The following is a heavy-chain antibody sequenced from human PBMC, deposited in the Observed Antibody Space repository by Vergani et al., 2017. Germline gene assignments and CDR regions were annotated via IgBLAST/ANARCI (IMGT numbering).Heavy chain of an antibody. J-gene: IGHJ4*02. CDR1: GFSLSTSGMC. CDR3: ARTSYYYGSGRGGFDY. V-gene: IGHV2-70*01. CDR2: IDWDDDK. Sequence: QVTLRESGPALVKPTQTLTLTCPFSGFSLSTSGMCVSWIRQPPGKALEWLALIDWDDDKYYSTSLKTRLTISKDTPKNQVVLTMTNMDPVDTATYYCARTSYYYGSGRGGFDYWGQGTLVTVSS. D-gene: IGHD3-10*01.